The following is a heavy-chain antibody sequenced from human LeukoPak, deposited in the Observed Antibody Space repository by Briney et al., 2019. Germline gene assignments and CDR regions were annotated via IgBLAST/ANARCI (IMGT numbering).Heavy chain of an antibody. D-gene: IGHD3-16*02. CDR2: ISWNSGSI. Sequence: GGSLRLSCAASGFTFDDYAMHWVRQAPGKGLEWVSGISWNSGSIGYADSVKGRFTISRDNAKNSLYLQMNSLRAEDTALYYCAKEFRSLGYFQHWGQGTLVTVSS. J-gene: IGHJ1*01. CDR1: GFTFDDYA. CDR3: AKEFRSLGYFQH. V-gene: IGHV3-9*01.